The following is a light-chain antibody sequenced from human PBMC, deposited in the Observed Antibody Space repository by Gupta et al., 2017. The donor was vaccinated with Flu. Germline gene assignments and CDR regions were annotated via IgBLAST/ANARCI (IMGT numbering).Light chain of an antibody. CDR2: WAS. Sequence: LGERATINCRSSQSILYSSDNKNYLAWYQQKPGQPPKLLIYWASTRASGVPDRFSGSGSGTDFSLTISSLQAEDVAVYYCQQYDSTPYTFGQGTKLEVK. J-gene: IGKJ2*01. V-gene: IGKV4-1*01. CDR3: QQYDSTPYT. CDR1: QSILYSSDNKNY.